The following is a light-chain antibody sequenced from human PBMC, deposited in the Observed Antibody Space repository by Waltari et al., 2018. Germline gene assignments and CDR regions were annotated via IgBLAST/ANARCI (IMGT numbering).Light chain of an antibody. CDR2: AAS. J-gene: IGKJ1*01. CDR3: QQYGDSPRT. CDR1: QSMRNDY. V-gene: IGKV3-20*01. Sequence: EVALMHSPVILPFSRGERGTLSCRASQSMRNDYIAWYEHRPGQSPRLLIYAASDRATGIPDRFSGSGSGTDFSLTISRLEPEDSAVYYCQQYGDSPRTFGQGTKVEVK.